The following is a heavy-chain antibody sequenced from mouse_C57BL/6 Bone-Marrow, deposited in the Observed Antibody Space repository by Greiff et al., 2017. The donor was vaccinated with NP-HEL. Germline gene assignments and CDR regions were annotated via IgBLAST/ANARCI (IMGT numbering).Heavy chain of an antibody. Sequence: EVQGVESGGGLVQPGGSLKLSCAASGFTFSDYGMAWVRQAPRKGPEWVGFISNLAYSIYYADTVTGRFTISRENAKNTLYLEMSSLRSEDTAMYYCARALCSTPFAYWDQGTLVTVTA. CDR3: ARALCSTPFAY. V-gene: IGHV5-15*01. J-gene: IGHJ3*01. CDR1: GFTFSDYG. D-gene: IGHD6-1*01. CDR2: ISNLAYSI.